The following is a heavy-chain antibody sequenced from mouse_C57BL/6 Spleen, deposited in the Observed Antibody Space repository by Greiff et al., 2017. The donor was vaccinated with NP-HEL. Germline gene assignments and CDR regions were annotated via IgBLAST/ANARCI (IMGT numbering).Heavy chain of an antibody. Sequence: EVQLQQSVAELVRPGASVKLSCTASGFNIKNTYMHWVKQRPEQGLEWIGRIDPANGNTKYAPKFQGKATITADTSSNTAYLQLSSLTSEDTAIYYCAREGDIDSSGRYYYAMDYWGQGTSVTVSS. CDR3: AREGDIDSSGRYYYAMDY. V-gene: IGHV14-3*01. J-gene: IGHJ4*01. CDR1: GFNIKNTY. CDR2: IDPANGNT. D-gene: IGHD3-2*02.